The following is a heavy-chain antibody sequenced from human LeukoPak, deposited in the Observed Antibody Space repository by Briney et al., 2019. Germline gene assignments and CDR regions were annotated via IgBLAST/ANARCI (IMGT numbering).Heavy chain of an antibody. CDR3: ARVSYLVAPAPFDY. CDR2: VSYSEST. V-gene: IGHV4-39*07. J-gene: IGHJ4*02. Sequence: SETLSLTCTVSGGAINSRRYYWVWIRQPPGKGLEWIGTVSYSESTYYTSSLKSRVSISVDTSKNQFSLKLSSVTAADTAVYYCARVSYLVAPAPFDYWGQGTLVTVSS. D-gene: IGHD2-15*01. CDR1: GGAINSRRYY.